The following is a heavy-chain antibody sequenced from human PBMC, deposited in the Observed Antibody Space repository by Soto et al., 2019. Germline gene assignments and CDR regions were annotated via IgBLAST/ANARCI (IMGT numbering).Heavy chain of an antibody. Sequence: SGRVSQMKRKGLEWMGIINPGDSDTRYSPSFQGQVTISADKSISTAYLQWSTLKASDTATYYCSTSYGGSYYYYYGLDVWGQGTTVTVSS. CDR3: STSYGGSYYYYYGLDV. D-gene: IGHD4-17*01. CDR2: INPGDSDT. J-gene: IGHJ6*02. V-gene: IGHV5-51*01.